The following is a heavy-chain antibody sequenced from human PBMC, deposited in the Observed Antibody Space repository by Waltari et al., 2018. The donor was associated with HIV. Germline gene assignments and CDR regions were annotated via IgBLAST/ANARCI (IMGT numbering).Heavy chain of an antibody. CDR3: ATGGGTTSIQLYDLDV. D-gene: IGHD1-26*01. CDR2: FDPEDDET. J-gene: IGHJ6*02. CDR1: GYTLTELS. Sequence: QVQLIQSGAEVKKPGASVKVSCKVFGYTLTELSMPLVRQAPGKGLEWMGGFDPEDDETIYAQKFQGRVTMTEDTSTDSAYMELSSLTSEDTAVYYCATGGGTTSIQLYDLDVWGQGTTVTVSS. V-gene: IGHV1-24*01.